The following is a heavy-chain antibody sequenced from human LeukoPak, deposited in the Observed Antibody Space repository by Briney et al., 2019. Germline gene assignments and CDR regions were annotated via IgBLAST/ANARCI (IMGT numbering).Heavy chain of an antibody. V-gene: IGHV1-8*01. D-gene: IGHD6-13*01. CDR2: MNPNSGNT. CDR3: ARGGSGSSWYGFYYYYMDV. CDR1: GYTFTSYD. Sequence: ASVKVSCKASGYTFTSYDINWVRQAPGQGLEWMGWMNPNSGNTGYAQKFQGRVTMTRNTSISTAYMELSSLRSEDTAVYYCARGGSGSSWYGFYYYYMDVWGKGTTVTVSS. J-gene: IGHJ6*03.